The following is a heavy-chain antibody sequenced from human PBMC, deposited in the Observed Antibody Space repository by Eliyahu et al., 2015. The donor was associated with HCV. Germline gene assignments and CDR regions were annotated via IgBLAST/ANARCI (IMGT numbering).Heavy chain of an antibody. V-gene: IGHV4-59*01. Sequence: QVQLQESGPXLVKPSXTLSLXCTXSXGSXTTYYWSWIRQPPGKGLEWIGYIHYSGRTNYNPPLKSRVTISIDTSKNQFSLNLTSVTAADTAMYYCASGGGGIAVTGTGGWFDPWGQGTLVTVSS. J-gene: IGHJ5*02. CDR2: IHYSGRT. D-gene: IGHD6-19*01. CDR3: ASGGGGIAVTGTGGWFDP. CDR1: XGSXTTYY.